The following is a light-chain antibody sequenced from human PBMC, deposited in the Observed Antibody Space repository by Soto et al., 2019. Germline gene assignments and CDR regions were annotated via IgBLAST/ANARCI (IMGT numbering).Light chain of an antibody. CDR2: GAS. CDR3: QQYNNWPPK. Sequence: EIVMTQSPATLSISPGERATLSCRASQSVTSNFAWYQQKLGQAPRLLIYGASTRATGIPARFSGSGSGREFTLTISSLQSEEFAVYYCQQYNNWPPKFGQGTKVEIK. CDR1: QSVTSN. V-gene: IGKV3-15*01. J-gene: IGKJ1*01.